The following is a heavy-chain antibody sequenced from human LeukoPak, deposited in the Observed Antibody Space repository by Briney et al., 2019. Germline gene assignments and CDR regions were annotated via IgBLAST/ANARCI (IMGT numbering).Heavy chain of an antibody. CDR3: ARDKIAVAGTAYYYGMDV. Sequence: GGSLRLSCAASGFTFSSYWMHWVRQAPGEGRVWVSRINSDGSSTSYADSVKGRFTISRDNAKNTLYLQMNSLRAEDTAVYYCARDKIAVAGTAYYYGMDVWGQGTTVTVSS. V-gene: IGHV3-74*01. CDR1: GFTFSSYW. J-gene: IGHJ6*02. CDR2: INSDGSST. D-gene: IGHD6-19*01.